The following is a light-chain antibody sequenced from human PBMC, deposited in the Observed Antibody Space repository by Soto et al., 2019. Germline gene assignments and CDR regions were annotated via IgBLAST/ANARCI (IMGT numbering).Light chain of an antibody. CDR2: DAS. J-gene: IGKJ4*01. Sequence: EIVLTQSPATLSLSPGERATLSCKASQSVSTSLAWYQQKPGQAPRLLIYDASKRAAGIPARFSSSGSGTDFTLTINSLEPEDFAVYYCQQRSNLVTFGRGTKVEIK. CDR1: QSVSTS. CDR3: QQRSNLVT. V-gene: IGKV3-11*01.